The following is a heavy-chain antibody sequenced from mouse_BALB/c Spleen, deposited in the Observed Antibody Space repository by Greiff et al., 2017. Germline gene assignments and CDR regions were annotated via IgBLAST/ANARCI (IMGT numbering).Heavy chain of an antibody. CDR2: IWAGGST. V-gene: IGHV2-9*02. CDR3: AREGEDGYYQGNAMDY. Sequence: VKLVESGPGLVAPSQSLSITCTVSGFSLTSYGVHWVRQPPGKGLEWLGVIWAGGSTNYNSALMSRLSISKDNSKSQVFLKMNSLQTDDTAMYYCAREGEDGYYQGNAMDYWGQGTSVTVSS. CDR1: GFSLTSYG. D-gene: IGHD2-3*01. J-gene: IGHJ4*01.